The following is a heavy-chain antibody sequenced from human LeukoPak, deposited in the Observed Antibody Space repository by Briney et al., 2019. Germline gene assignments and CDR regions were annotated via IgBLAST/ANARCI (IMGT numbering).Heavy chain of an antibody. V-gene: IGHV4-34*01. J-gene: IGHJ6*03. CDR2: INHSGST. Sequence: SETLSLTCAVYGGSFSGYYWSWIRQPPGKGLEWIGEINHSGSTNYNPSLKSRVTISVGTSKNQFSLKLSSVTAADTAVYYCARDRGGNYMDVWGNGTTVTVSS. CDR3: ARDRGGNYMDV. D-gene: IGHD2-15*01. CDR1: GGSFSGYY.